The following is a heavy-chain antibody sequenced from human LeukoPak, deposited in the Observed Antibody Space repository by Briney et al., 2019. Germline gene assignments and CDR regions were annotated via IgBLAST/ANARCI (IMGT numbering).Heavy chain of an antibody. D-gene: IGHD6-13*01. CDR1: GDSIISDGYF. CDR2: INYSGQT. CDR3: ARDSSSWPYYYYMDV. J-gene: IGHJ6*03. Sequence: SETLSLTCSVSGDSIISDGYFWGWIRQPPGKGLEWIAIINYSGQTFHNPSLKSRVTISVDTSKNQFSLKLSSVTAADTAVYYCARDSSSWPYYYYMDVWGKGTTVTVSS. V-gene: IGHV4-39*07.